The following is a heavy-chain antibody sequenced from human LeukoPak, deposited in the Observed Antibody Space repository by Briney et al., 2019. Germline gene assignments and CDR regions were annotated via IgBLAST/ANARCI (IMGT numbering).Heavy chain of an antibody. CDR1: GFTFSGFW. V-gene: IGHV3-7*01. CDR3: AREITMAENWFDP. Sequence: PGGSLRLSCTASGFTFSGFWMSWVRQAPGKGLEWVANINQDGSETYYVDSVKGRFTISRDNAKNSLYLQMNSLRAEDTAVYYCAREITMAENWFDPWGQGTPVTVSS. D-gene: IGHD6-19*01. CDR2: INQDGSET. J-gene: IGHJ5*02.